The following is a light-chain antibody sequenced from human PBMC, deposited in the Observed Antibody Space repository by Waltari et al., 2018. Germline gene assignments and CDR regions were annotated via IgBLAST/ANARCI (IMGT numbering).Light chain of an antibody. CDR2: KAS. V-gene: IGKV1-5*03. J-gene: IGKJ2*01. Sequence: DIQMTQSPSTLSASVGHRVTITCRASQSISRWLAWYKQKPGKAPTLLIYKASSLESGVPSGFSGSGSGTEFALTISSLRPDDFATYYCQQYNSFPYTFGQGTKLEIK. CDR3: QQYNSFPYT. CDR1: QSISRW.